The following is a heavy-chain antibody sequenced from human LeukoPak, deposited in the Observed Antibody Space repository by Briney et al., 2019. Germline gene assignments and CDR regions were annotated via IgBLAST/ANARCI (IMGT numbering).Heavy chain of an antibody. Sequence: PGGSLRLSCAASEFTVSSNYMSWVRQAPGKGLEWVSVIYSSGSIYYADSVKGRFTISRDNSKNTLYLQMNSLRAEDTAVYYCARVRGSREPGRGIIYYYYYMDVWGKGTTVTVSS. V-gene: IGHV3-66*02. J-gene: IGHJ6*03. CDR3: ARVRGSREPGRGIIYYYYYMDV. D-gene: IGHD3-10*01. CDR2: IYSSGSI. CDR1: EFTVSSNY.